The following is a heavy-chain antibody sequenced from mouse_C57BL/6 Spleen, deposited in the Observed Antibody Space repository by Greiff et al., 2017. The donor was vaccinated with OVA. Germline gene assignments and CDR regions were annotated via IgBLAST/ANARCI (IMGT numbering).Heavy chain of an antibody. CDR1: GYTFTSYW. Sequence: QVQLQQPGAELVRPGSSVKLSCKASGYTFTSYWMHWVKQRPIQGLEWIGNIDPSDSETHYNQKFKDKATLTVDKSSSTAYMQLSSLTSEDSAVYYCARVRAPYCFDYWGQGTTLTVSS. CDR3: ARVRAPYCFDY. CDR2: IDPSDSET. J-gene: IGHJ2*01. V-gene: IGHV1-52*01.